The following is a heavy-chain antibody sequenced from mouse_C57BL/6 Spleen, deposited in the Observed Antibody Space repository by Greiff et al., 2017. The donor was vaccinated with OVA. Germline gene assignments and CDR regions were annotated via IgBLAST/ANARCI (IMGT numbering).Heavy chain of an antibody. CDR2: INPNNGGT. D-gene: IGHD3-2*02. CDR3: ARPAQATHFDY. J-gene: IGHJ2*01. Sequence: VQLQQSGPELVKPGASVKISCKASGYTFTDYYMNWVKQSHGKSLEWIGDINPNNGGTSYNQKFKGKATLTVDKSSSTAYMELRSLTSEDSAVYYCARPAQATHFDYWGQGTTLTVSS. V-gene: IGHV1-26*01. CDR1: GYTFTDYY.